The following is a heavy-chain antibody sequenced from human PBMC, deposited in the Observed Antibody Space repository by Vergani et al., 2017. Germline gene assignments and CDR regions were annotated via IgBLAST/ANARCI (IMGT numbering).Heavy chain of an antibody. CDR3: ARLVVVVAANYGMDV. J-gene: IGHJ6*02. CDR1: GFTFSSYE. D-gene: IGHD2-15*01. V-gene: IGHV3-48*03. Sequence: EVQLVESGGGLVQPGGSLRLSCAASGFTFSSYEMNWVRQAPGKGLEWVSYISSSGSTIYYADSVKGRFTISRDNAKNSLYLQMNSLRAEDTAVYYCARLVVVVAANYGMDVWGQGTTVTVSS. CDR2: ISSSGSTI.